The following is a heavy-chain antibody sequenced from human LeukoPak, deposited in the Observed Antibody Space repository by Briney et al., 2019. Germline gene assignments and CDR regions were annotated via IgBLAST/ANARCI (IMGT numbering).Heavy chain of an antibody. V-gene: IGHV5-51*01. Sequence: PGESLKISCKGSGYSFTSYWIGWVRQTPGKGLEWMGIIYPGDSDTRYSPSFQGQVTISADKSISTAYLQWSSLKASDTAMYYCARGRGYCSGGSCIYYYGMDVWGQGTTVTVSS. CDR1: GYSFTSYW. CDR2: IYPGDSDT. J-gene: IGHJ6*02. CDR3: ARGRGYCSGGSCIYYYGMDV. D-gene: IGHD2-15*01.